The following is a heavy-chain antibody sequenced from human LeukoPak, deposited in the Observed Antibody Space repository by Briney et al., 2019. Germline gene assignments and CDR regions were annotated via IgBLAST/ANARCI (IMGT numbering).Heavy chain of an antibody. J-gene: IGHJ5*02. CDR2: IYPGDSDT. CDR3: ARHVIERDSSWFDP. Sequence: PGESLKISCMGSGYSFTDYWIGWVRQMPGKGLEWMGIIYPGDSDTRYSPSFQGQVTISADKSISTAYLQWSSLKASDTAMYYCARHVIERDSSWFDPWGQGTLVTVSS. V-gene: IGHV5-51*01. CDR1: GYSFTDYW. D-gene: IGHD2/OR15-2a*01.